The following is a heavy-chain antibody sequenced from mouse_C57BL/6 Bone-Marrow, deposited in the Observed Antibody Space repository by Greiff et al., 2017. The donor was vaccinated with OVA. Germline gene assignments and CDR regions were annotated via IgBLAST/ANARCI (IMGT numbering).Heavy chain of an antibody. CDR1: GFTFSDYG. D-gene: IGHD2-4*01. V-gene: IGHV5-17*01. CDR3: ARRDYDERGAMDY. CDR2: ISSGSSTI. J-gene: IGHJ4*01. Sequence: EVMLVESGGGLVKPGGSLKLSCAASGFTFSDYGMHWVRQAPEKGLEWVAYISSGSSTIYYADTVKGRFTISRDNAKNTLFLQMTSLRSEDTAMYYCARRDYDERGAMDYWGQGTSVTVSS.